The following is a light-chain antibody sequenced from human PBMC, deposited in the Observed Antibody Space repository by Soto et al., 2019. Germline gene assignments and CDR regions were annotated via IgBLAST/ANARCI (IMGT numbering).Light chain of an antibody. CDR2: AAS. J-gene: IGKJ1*01. V-gene: IGKV1-9*01. Sequence: DIQLTQSPSFLSASVGDIVTITFRASQGISSYLAWYQQKPGKAPKLLIYAASTLQSGVPSRFSGSGSGTEFTLTISSLQPEDFATYYCQQLNSYPWTFGQGTKVDI. CDR3: QQLNSYPWT. CDR1: QGISSY.